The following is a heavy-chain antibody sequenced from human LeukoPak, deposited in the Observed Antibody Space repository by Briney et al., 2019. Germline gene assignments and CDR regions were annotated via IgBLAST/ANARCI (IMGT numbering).Heavy chain of an antibody. V-gene: IGHV3-30*02. CDR3: ARSYSSTPQYYYYYYMDV. D-gene: IGHD6-13*01. CDR2: IRYDGSNK. Sequence: GGSLRLSCAASGFTFSSYGMHWVRQAPGKGLEWVAFIRYDGSNKYYADSVKGRFTISRDNSKNTLYLQMDSLRAEDTAVYYCARSYSSTPQYYYYYYMDVWGKGTTVTVSS. J-gene: IGHJ6*03. CDR1: GFTFSSYG.